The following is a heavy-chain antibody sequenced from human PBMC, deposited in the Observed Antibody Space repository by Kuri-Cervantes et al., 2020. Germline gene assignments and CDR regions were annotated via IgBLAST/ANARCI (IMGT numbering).Heavy chain of an antibody. J-gene: IGHJ6*02. CDR3: ARDLSYYDILTGYYPSYYYYGMDV. CDR2: INSDGSST. V-gene: IGHV3-74*01. Sequence: GGSLRLSCAASGFTFSSYAMHWVRQAPGKGLVWVSRINSDGSSTSYADSVKGRFTISRDNAKNTLYLQMNSLRAEDTAVYYCARDLSYYDILTGYYPSYYYYGMDVWGQGTTVTVSS. CDR1: GFTFSSYA. D-gene: IGHD3-9*01.